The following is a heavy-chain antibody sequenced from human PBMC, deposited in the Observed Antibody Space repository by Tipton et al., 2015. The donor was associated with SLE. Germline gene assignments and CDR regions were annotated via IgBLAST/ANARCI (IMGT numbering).Heavy chain of an antibody. V-gene: IGHV1-69*05. Sequence: QSGPEVKKPGSSVKVSCKASGGTFSSYAISWVRQAPGQGLEWMGGIIPIFGTANYAQKFQGRVTITTDESTSTAYMELSSLRSEDTAAYYCARVGYTAMAFDYWGQGTLVTVSS. J-gene: IGHJ4*02. CDR1: GGTFSSYA. CDR3: ARVGYTAMAFDY. D-gene: IGHD5-18*01. CDR2: IIPIFGTA.